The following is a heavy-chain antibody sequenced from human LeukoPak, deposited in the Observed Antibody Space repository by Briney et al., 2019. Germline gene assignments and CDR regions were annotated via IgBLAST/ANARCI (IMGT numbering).Heavy chain of an antibody. D-gene: IGHD2-15*01. CDR1: GFTFSNAW. V-gene: IGHV3-15*01. CDR3: TTAGLGYCSGGSCLDAFDI. Sequence: GGSLRLSCAASGFTFSNAWMSWVRQAPGKGLEWVGRIKSKTDGGTTDYAAPVKGRFTISRDDSKNTLYPQMNSLKTEDTAVYYCTTAGLGYCSGGSCLDAFDIWGQGTMVTVSP. J-gene: IGHJ3*02. CDR2: IKSKTDGGTT.